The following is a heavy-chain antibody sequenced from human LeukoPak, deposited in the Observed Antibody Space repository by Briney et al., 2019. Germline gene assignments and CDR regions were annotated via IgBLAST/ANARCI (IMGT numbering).Heavy chain of an antibody. CDR2: ISFDGNNK. V-gene: IGHV3-30*18. CDR3: AKGHYYDSTDKYSYADF. J-gene: IGHJ4*02. Sequence: GGSLRLSCEASGFTFSNYGMHWVRQAPGKGLEWVAVISFDGNNKYYGDSVKGRFTISRDNSRDTLHLQMNSLRPEDTAVYYCAKGHYYDSTDKYSYADFWGQGTLVTVSS. CDR1: GFTFSNYG. D-gene: IGHD3-22*01.